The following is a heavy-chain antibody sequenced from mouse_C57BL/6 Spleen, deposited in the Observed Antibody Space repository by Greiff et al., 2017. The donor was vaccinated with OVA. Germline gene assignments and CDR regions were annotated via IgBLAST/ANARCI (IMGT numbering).Heavy chain of an antibody. Sequence: VQLQQPGAELVKPGASVKMSCKASGYTFTSYWITWVKQRPGQGLEWIGDIYPGSGSTNYNEKFKSKATLTVDTSSSTAYMQLSSLTSEDSAVYYCARDTTVGDYFDYWGQGTTLTVSS. CDR3: ARDTTVGDYFDY. V-gene: IGHV1-55*01. CDR1: GYTFTSYW. D-gene: IGHD1-1*01. J-gene: IGHJ2*01. CDR2: IYPGSGST.